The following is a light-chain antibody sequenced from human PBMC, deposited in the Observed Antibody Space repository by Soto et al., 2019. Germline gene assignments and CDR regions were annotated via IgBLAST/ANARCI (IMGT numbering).Light chain of an antibody. Sequence: ALTQPASVSGSPGQSITISCSGTNSDIGAYDYVSWYQQHPGKPPKLIIYNVNNRPSGVSFRFSGSKSANTASLTISGLQTEDEADYYCLSHTTRRIYVFGPGTKLTVL. CDR1: NSDIGAYDY. V-gene: IGLV2-14*03. CDR2: NVN. CDR3: LSHTTRRIYV. J-gene: IGLJ1*01.